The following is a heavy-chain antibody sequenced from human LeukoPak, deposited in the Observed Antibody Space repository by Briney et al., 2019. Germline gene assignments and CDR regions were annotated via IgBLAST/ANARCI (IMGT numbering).Heavy chain of an antibody. J-gene: IGHJ6*03. V-gene: IGHV3-23*01. Sequence: GGSLRLSCAASGFTFSSHGMSWVRQAPGKGLEWVSAISGSGGSTYYADSVKGRFTNSRDNSKNTLYLQMNSLRAEDTAVYYCAKLGYCSGGSCYYMDVWGKGTTVTISS. CDR3: AKLGYCSGGSCYYMDV. D-gene: IGHD2-15*01. CDR1: GFTFSSHG. CDR2: ISGSGGST.